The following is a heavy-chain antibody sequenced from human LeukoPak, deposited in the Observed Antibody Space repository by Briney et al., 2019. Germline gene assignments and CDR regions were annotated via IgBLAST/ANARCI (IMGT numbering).Heavy chain of an antibody. CDR2: INHSGST. CDR3: AIHIAVARRRRAFDI. Sequence: PSEILSLTCAVYGGSFSGYYWSWIRQPPGKGLEWIGEINHSGSTNYNPSLKSRVTISVDTSKNQFSLKLSSVTAADTAVYYCAIHIAVARRRRAFDIWGQVTMVSVSS. CDR1: GGSFSGYY. V-gene: IGHV4-34*01. D-gene: IGHD6-19*01. J-gene: IGHJ3*02.